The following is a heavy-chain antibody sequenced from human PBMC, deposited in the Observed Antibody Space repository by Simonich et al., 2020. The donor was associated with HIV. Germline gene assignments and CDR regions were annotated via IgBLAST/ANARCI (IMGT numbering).Heavy chain of an antibody. CDR2: KLYDGSNK. D-gene: IGHD3-16*01. Sequence: QVQLVESGGGVVQPGRALRLSCAASGVTFRSYAMQWVRQAPGKGLEWVAVKLYDGSNKYYADSVKGRFTISRDNSTNTLYLQMNSLRAEDTAVYYCASGGSISSVWADDYWGQGTLVTVSS. CDR1: GVTFRSYA. V-gene: IGHV3-30*07. J-gene: IGHJ4*02. CDR3: ASGGSISSVWADDY.